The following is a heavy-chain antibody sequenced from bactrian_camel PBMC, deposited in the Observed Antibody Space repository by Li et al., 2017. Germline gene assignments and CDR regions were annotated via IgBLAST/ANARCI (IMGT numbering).Heavy chain of an antibody. V-gene: IGHV3S10*01. CDR2: IDSDGGI. CDR1: GSTVSSRC. D-gene: IGHD2*01. Sequence: DVQLVESGGGSVQVGGSLSLSCVASGSTVSSRCMAWFRQAPGKERERVACIDSDGGISYADSVKGRFTISQDNIKAPLYLQMDNLKPEDSGMYYCAAKPSRYSGSCDPPPFEYDYRGQGTQVTVS. J-gene: IGHJ4*01. CDR3: AAKPSRYSGSCDPPPFEYDY.